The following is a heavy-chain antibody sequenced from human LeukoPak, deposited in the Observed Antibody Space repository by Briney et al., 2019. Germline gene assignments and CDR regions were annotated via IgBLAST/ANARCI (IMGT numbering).Heavy chain of an antibody. CDR3: ARRASTERGHSYGLDY. V-gene: IGHV3-21*01. Sequence: GGSLRLSCAASGFTFSSYEMNWVRQAPGKGLEWVSSISFSGTYIYYADSLKGRITISRDNARRSLFLQMNSLRAEDTAVYYCARRASTERGHSYGLDYWGQGTLVTVSS. CDR2: ISFSGTYI. J-gene: IGHJ4*02. D-gene: IGHD5-18*01. CDR1: GFTFSSYE.